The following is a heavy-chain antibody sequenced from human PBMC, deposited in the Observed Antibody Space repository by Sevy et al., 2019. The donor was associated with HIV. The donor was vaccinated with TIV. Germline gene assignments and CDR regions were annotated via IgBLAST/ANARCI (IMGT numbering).Heavy chain of an antibody. D-gene: IGHD1-26*01. CDR3: ARDLVGAAYNRFDP. Sequence: SETLSLTCTVSGGSISSGSYYWSWIRQPAGKGLEWIGRIYTSGSTNYNPSLKSRVTMSVDTSKNQFSLKLSSVTAADTAVYYCARDLVGAAYNRFDPWGQGTLVTVSS. J-gene: IGHJ5*02. V-gene: IGHV4-61*02. CDR2: IYTSGST. CDR1: GGSISSGSYY.